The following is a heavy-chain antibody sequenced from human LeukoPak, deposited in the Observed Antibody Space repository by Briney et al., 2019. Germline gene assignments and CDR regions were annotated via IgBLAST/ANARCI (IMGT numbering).Heavy chain of an antibody. CDR1: GFTFSSNW. D-gene: IGHD3-9*01. J-gene: IGHJ4*02. Sequence: KTGGSLRLSCAASGFTFSSNWMSWIRQPPGKGLEWIGSIYYSGSTYYNPSLKSRVTISVDTSKNQFSLKLSSVTAADTAVYYCARDQDPGGRLGAFDIWGQGTLVTVSS. CDR3: ARDQDPGGRLGAFDI. CDR2: IYYSGST. V-gene: IGHV4-4*02.